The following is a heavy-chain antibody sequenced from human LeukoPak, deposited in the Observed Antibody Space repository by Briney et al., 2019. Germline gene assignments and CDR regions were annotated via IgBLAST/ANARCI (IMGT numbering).Heavy chain of an antibody. CDR3: ATASWRWLQFSFDY. D-gene: IGHD5-24*01. CDR1: GYTLTELS. CDR2: FYPEDGET. J-gene: IGHJ4*02. V-gene: IGHV1-24*01. Sequence: ASVKVSCKVSGYTLTELSMHWVRQAPGKGLEWMGGFYPEDGETIYAQKFQGRVTMTEDTSTDTAYMELSSLRSEDTAVYYCATASWRWLQFSFDYWGQGTLVTVSS.